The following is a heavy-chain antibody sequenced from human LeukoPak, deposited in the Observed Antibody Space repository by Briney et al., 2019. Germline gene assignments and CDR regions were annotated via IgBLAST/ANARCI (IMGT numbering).Heavy chain of an antibody. V-gene: IGHV3-7*01. CDR2: IKLDGSEK. CDR1: GFTFSSYW. D-gene: IGHD5-18*01. Sequence: GGSLRLSCAASGFTFSSYWMSWVRQAPGKGLEWVANIKLDGSEKYYVDSVKGRFTISRDNAKNSLYLQMNSLRAEDTAVYYCARVPDIQLWEEYYFDYWGQGTLVTVSS. CDR3: ARVPDIQLWEEYYFDY. J-gene: IGHJ4*02.